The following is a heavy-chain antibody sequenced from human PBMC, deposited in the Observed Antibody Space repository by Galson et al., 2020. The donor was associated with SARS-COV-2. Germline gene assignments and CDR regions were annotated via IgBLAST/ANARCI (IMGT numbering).Heavy chain of an antibody. D-gene: IGHD6-13*01. CDR2: LDRDDDK. CDR3: VRIAVAAAGSPYDC. J-gene: IGHJ4*02. Sequence: SGPTLVKPTQTLTLTCTFSGFSLSTSGMCVSWIRQPPGKALEWLARLDRDDDKYYSTSLKTRHTISKDTSKNQVVLTMTNMDPVDTATYYCVRIAVAAAGSPYDCWGQGSLVTVS. V-gene: IGHV2-70*11. CDR1: GFSLSTSGMC.